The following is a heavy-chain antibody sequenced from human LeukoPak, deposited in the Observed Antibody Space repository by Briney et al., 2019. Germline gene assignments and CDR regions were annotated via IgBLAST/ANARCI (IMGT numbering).Heavy chain of an antibody. D-gene: IGHD2-15*01. CDR3: ARVALRGYCSGGSCSSGWFDP. CDR1: GGSISSGGYS. CDR2: IYHSGST. J-gene: IGHJ5*02. Sequence: SQTLSLTCAVSGGSISSGGYSWSWIRQPPGKGLVWIGHIYHSGSTYYNPSLKSRVTISVDRSKNQFSLKLSSVTAADTAVYYCARVALRGYCSGGSCSSGWFDPWGQGTLVTVSS. V-gene: IGHV4-30-2*01.